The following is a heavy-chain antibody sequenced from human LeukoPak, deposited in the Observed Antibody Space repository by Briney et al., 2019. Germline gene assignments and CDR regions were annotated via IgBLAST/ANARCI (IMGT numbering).Heavy chain of an antibody. Sequence: SETLSLTCTVSGGSISSYYWSWIRQPAGKGLEWIGRIYTSGSTNYNPSLKSRVTMSVDTSKNQFSLKLSSVTAADTAVHYCARERLIQLWLSGYYYYYYMDVWGKGTTVTISS. D-gene: IGHD5-18*01. J-gene: IGHJ6*03. V-gene: IGHV4-4*07. CDR3: ARERLIQLWLSGYYYYYYMDV. CDR2: IYTSGST. CDR1: GGSISSYY.